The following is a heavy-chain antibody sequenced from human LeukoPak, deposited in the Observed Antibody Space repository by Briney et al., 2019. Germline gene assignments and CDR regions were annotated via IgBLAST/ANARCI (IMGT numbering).Heavy chain of an antibody. CDR1: GFTFSTYW. CDR2: IKQDGSEI. V-gene: IGHV3-7*03. CDR3: AGRHCSGGGCYFAGADPFDY. Sequence: GGSLRLSCAASGFTFSTYWMNWVRQAPGKGLEWVASIKQDGSEIYYVDSVKGRFSISRDNAKNSLYLQLNSLRAEDTAVYFCAGRHCSGGGCYFAGADPFDYWGQGTLVTVSS. J-gene: IGHJ4*02. D-gene: IGHD2-15*01.